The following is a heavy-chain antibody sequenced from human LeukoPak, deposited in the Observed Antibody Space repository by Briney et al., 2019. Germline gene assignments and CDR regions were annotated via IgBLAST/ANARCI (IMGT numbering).Heavy chain of an antibody. CDR2: ISSSGSTI. D-gene: IGHD2-2*01. V-gene: IGHV3-48*03. CDR1: GFTFSSYE. Sequence: PGGSLRLSCAASGFTFSSYEMNWVRQAPGKGLEWVSYISSSGSTIYYADSVKDRFTISRDNAKNSLYLQVNSLRAEDTAVYYCAREHCGATSCSYFDYWGQGTLVTVSS. J-gene: IGHJ4*02. CDR3: AREHCGATSCSYFDY.